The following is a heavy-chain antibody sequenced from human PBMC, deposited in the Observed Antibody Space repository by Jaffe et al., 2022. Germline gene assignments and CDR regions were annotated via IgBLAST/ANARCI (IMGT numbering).Heavy chain of an antibody. Sequence: QVQLVESGGGVVQPGRSLRLSCAASGFTFSSYGMHWVRQAPGKGLEWVAVISYDGSNKYYADSVKGRFTISRDNSKNTLYLQMNSLRAEDTAVYYCAKDSQLPDLHYYYYMDVWGKGTTVTVSS. D-gene: IGHD2-21*02. CDR2: ISYDGSNK. V-gene: IGHV3-30*18. J-gene: IGHJ6*03. CDR1: GFTFSSYG. CDR3: AKDSQLPDLHYYYYMDV.